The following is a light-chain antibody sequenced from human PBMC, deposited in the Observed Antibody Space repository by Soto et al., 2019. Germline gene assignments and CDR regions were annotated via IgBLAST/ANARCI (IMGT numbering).Light chain of an antibody. J-gene: IGLJ2*01. CDR3: QSYDSRLSAVV. Sequence: QAVVTQPPSVSGAPGQRVTISCTGNSSNIGAGFDVHWYRQLPGTAPKLLIYDNSNRPSGVPDRFSGSKSGTSASLAITGLQAEDGTDYYCQSYDSRLSAVVFGGGTKLTVL. CDR2: DNS. V-gene: IGLV1-40*01. CDR1: SSNIGAGFD.